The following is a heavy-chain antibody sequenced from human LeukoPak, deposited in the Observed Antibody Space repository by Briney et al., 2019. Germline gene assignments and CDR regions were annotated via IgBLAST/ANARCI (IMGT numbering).Heavy chain of an antibody. Sequence: SETLSLTCTVSGGSISSSSYYWGWIRQPPGKGLEWIGSIYYSGSTYYNPSLKSRVTISVDTSKNQFSLKLSPVTAADTAVYYCASRAYYYDSSGYGPFDYWGQGTLVTVSS. CDR2: IYYSGST. V-gene: IGHV4-39*01. J-gene: IGHJ4*02. D-gene: IGHD3-22*01. CDR1: GGSISSSSYY. CDR3: ASRAYYYDSSGYGPFDY.